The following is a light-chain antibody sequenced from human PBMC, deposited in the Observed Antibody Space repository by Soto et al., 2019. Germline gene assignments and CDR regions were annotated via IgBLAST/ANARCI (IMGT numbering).Light chain of an antibody. V-gene: IGKV3-20*01. CDR1: QSISKS. Sequence: EVVLTQSPGTLSLSPGERATLSCRASQSISKSLAWYQQRPGQSPRLLIYDASSRATGIPDRFTGSGSGTDFTLTISSLAPEDLEVYYCQQYGGSPRTLGQGTKVDIK. J-gene: IGKJ1*01. CDR3: QQYGGSPRT. CDR2: DAS.